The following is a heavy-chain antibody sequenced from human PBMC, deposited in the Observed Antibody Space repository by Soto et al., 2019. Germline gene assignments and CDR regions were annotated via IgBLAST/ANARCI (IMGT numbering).Heavy chain of an antibody. J-gene: IGHJ4*02. D-gene: IGHD1-1*01. CDR3: ESNRERRGEFDY. CDR2: IYYSGST. CDR1: GGSISSSSYY. V-gene: IGHV4-39*01. Sequence: SETLSLTCTVSGGSISSSSYYWGWIRQPPGKGLEWIGSIYYSGSTYYNPSLKSRVTISVDTSKNQFSLKLSSVTAADTAVYYCESNRERRGEFDYWGQGTLVTVSS.